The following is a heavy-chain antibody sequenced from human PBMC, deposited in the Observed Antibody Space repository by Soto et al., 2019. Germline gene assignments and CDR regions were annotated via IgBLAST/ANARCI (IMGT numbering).Heavy chain of an antibody. CDR3: ARVQVAIFTPV. CDR2: ISYDGSNK. J-gene: IGHJ6*02. Sequence: QVQLVESGGGVVQPGRSLRLSCAASGFTFSSYAMHWVRQAPGKGLEWVAVISYDGSNKYYADSVKGRFTISRDNSKNTLYLQMNSLRAEDTAVYYCARVQVAIFTPVWGQGTTVTVSS. D-gene: IGHD3-3*01. CDR1: GFTFSSYA. V-gene: IGHV3-30-3*01.